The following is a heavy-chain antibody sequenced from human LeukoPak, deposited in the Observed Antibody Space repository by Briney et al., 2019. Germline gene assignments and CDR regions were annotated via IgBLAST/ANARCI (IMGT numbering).Heavy chain of an antibody. CDR1: GFTFSSYA. CDR3: ARVGLYDFWSGYFGY. CDR2: ISYDGSNK. Sequence: GGSLRLSCAASGFTFSSYAMHWVRQAPGKGLEWVAVISYDGSNKYYADSVKGRFTISRDNSKNTLYLQMNSLRAEDTAVYYCARVGLYDFWSGYFGYWGQGTLVTVSS. D-gene: IGHD3-3*01. J-gene: IGHJ4*02. V-gene: IGHV3-30*04.